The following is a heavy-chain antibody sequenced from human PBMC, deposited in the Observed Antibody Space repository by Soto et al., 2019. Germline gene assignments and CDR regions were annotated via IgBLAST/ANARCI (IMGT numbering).Heavy chain of an antibody. CDR3: ARAGYYYGSGSYPNYYYYGMDV. J-gene: IGHJ6*02. V-gene: IGHV3-30-3*01. CDR2: ISYDGSNK. Sequence: PGGSLRLSCAASGFTFSSYAMHWVRQAPGKGLEWVAVISYDGSNKYYADSVKGRFTISRDNSKNTLYLQMNSLRAEDTAVYYCARAGYYYGSGSYPNYYYYGMDVWGQGTTVTVSS. D-gene: IGHD3-10*01. CDR1: GFTFSSYA.